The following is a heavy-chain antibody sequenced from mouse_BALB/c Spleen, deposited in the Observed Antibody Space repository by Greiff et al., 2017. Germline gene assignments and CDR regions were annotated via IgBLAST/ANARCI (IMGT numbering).Heavy chain of an antibody. CDR1: GFTFSDYY. CDR3: ARGGGYAMDY. CDR2: ISDGGSYT. J-gene: IGHJ4*01. Sequence: EVQRVESGGGLVKPGGSLKLSCAASGFTFSDYYMYWVRQTPEKRLECVATISDGGSYTYYPDSVKGRFTISRDNAKNNLYLQMSSLKSEDTAMYYCARGGGYAMDYWGQGTSVTVSS. V-gene: IGHV5-4*02.